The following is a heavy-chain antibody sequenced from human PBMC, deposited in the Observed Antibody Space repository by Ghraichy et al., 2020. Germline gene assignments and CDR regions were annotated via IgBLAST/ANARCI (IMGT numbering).Heavy chain of an antibody. V-gene: IGHV3-48*02. CDR3: ARGSTVVRFFYYDDMDV. CDR1: GFTFSGYS. D-gene: IGHD4-23*01. J-gene: IGHJ6*02. CDR2: ITSSSRTI. Sequence: GGSLRLSCVGSGFTFSGYSMNWVRQSPGKGLEWVSYITSSSRTISYADSVKGRFTISRDNAQNSLYLQMNSLRDDDTAVYYCARGSTVVRFFYYDDMDVWGQGTTVTVSS.